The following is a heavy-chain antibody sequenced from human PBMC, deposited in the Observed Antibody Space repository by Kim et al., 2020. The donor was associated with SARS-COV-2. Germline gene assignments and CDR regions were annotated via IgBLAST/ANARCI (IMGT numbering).Heavy chain of an antibody. D-gene: IGHD6-6*01. CDR2: IYYSGST. V-gene: IGHV4-31*03. J-gene: IGHJ4*02. CDR1: GGSISSGGYY. CDR3: ARQSIAATRRYFDY. Sequence: SETLSLTCTVSGGSISSGGYYWSWIRQHPGKGLEWIGYIYYSGSTYYNPSLKSRVTISVDTSKNQFSLKLSSVTAADTAVYYCARQSIAATRRYFDYWGQGTLVTVSS.